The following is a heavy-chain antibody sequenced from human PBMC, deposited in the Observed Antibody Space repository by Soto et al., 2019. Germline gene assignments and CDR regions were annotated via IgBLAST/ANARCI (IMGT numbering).Heavy chain of an antibody. CDR2: ISGSGDTT. J-gene: IGHJ4*02. V-gene: IGHV3-23*01. D-gene: IGHD1-26*01. Sequence: EVQLLESGGGLVQPGGSLRLSCVVSGFTFNKYAMNWVRQAPGKGLEWVSAISGSGDTTYYADSVKGRFTISRDNSKNTLYLQMNSLRAEDTAVYYCAKDLSPSSGTYYGYFDYWGQGTLVTVSS. CDR3: AKDLSPSSGTYYGYFDY. CDR1: GFTFNKYA.